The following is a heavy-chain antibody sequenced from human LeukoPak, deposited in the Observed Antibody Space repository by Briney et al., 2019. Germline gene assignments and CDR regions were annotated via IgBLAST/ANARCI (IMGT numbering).Heavy chain of an antibody. Sequence: ASVKVSCKASGGTFSSYAISWVRQAPGQGLEWMGIINPSGGSTSYAQKFQGRVTMTRDTSTSTVYVELSSLRSEDTAVYYCARTQDCSSTGCYRGDAFDIWGQGTMVTVSS. J-gene: IGHJ3*02. V-gene: IGHV1-46*01. CDR2: INPSGGST. CDR3: ARTQDCSSTGCYRGDAFDI. D-gene: IGHD2-2*01. CDR1: GGTFSSYA.